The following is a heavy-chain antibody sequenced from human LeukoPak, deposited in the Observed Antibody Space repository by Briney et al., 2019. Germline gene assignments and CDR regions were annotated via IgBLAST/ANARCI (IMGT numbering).Heavy chain of an antibody. CDR2: INHSGST. V-gene: IGHV4-61*01. CDR3: ARVCGVLRFLEWLPYNWFDP. Sequence: PETLSLTCTVSGGSVSSGSYYWSWIRQPPGKGLEWIGEINHSGSTNYNPSLKSRVTISVDTSKNQFSLKLSSVTAADTAVYYCARVCGVLRFLEWLPYNWFDPWGQGTLVTVSS. J-gene: IGHJ5*02. CDR1: GGSVSSGSYY. D-gene: IGHD3-3*01.